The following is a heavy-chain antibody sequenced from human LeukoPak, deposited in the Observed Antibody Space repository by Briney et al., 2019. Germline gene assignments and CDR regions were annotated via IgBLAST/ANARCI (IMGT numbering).Heavy chain of an antibody. Sequence: SETLSLTCTASGGSISSYYWSWIRQPPGKGLEWIGYIYYSGSTNYNPSLKSRVTISVDTSKNQFSLKLSSVTAADTPVYYCARHFMVRGVIHFDYWGQGTLVTVSS. J-gene: IGHJ4*02. CDR3: ARHFMVRGVIHFDY. V-gene: IGHV4-59*01. CDR2: IYYSGST. CDR1: GGSISSYY. D-gene: IGHD3-10*01.